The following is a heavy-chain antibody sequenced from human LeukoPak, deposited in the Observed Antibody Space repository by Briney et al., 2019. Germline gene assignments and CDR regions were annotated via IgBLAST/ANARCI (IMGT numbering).Heavy chain of an antibody. J-gene: IGHJ6*03. Sequence: SETLSLTCAVYGGSFSGYYWSWIRQPPGKGLEWIGEINHSGSTNYNPSLKSRVTISVDTSKNQFSLKLSSVTAADTAVYYCARVGSSSWYFPVSYMDVWGKGTTVTISS. CDR2: INHSGST. CDR1: GGSFSGYY. V-gene: IGHV4-34*01. D-gene: IGHD6-13*01. CDR3: ARVGSSSWYFPVSYMDV.